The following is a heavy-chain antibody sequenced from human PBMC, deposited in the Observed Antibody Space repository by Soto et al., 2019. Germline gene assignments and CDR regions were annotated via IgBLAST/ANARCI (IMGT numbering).Heavy chain of an antibody. D-gene: IGHD3-3*01. Sequence: ASVKVSFKPSGYTFTNYDLNWVRQPTGQGREWMGWMNPKSGNTGYAQKLQGRVTMTTDTSTSTAYMELRSLRSDDTAVYYCARGGRFYDFWSGYGFAYWGQGTLVTVSS. V-gene: IGHV1-8*02. CDR3: ARGGRFYDFWSGYGFAY. J-gene: IGHJ4*02. CDR1: GYTFTNYD. CDR2: MNPKSGNT.